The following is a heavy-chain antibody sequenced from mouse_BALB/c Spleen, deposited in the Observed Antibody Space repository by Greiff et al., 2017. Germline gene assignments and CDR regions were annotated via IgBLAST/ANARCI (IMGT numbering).Heavy chain of an antibody. CDR3: ARDRYDVGLAY. CDR2: INPSTGYT. J-gene: IGHJ3*01. D-gene: IGHD2-14*01. Sequence: QVQLQQSGAELAKPGASVKMSCKASGYTFTSYWMHWVKQRPGQGLEWIGYINPSTGYTEYNQKFKDKATLTADKSSSTAYMQLSSLTSEDSAVYFCARDRYDVGLAYWGQGTLVTVSA. V-gene: IGHV1-7*01. CDR1: GYTFTSYW.